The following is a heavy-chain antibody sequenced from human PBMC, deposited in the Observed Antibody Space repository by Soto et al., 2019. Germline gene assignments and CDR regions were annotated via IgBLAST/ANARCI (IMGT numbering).Heavy chain of an antibody. Sequence: PGGSLRLSCAASGFTFSSYSMNWVRQAPGKGLEWVSSISSSSSYIYYADSVKGRFTISRDNAKNSLYLQMNSLRAEDTAVYYCARDPGGSHYYGMDVWGQGTTVTVSS. J-gene: IGHJ6*02. CDR2: ISSSSSYI. V-gene: IGHV3-21*01. D-gene: IGHD1-26*01. CDR1: GFTFSSYS. CDR3: ARDPGGSHYYGMDV.